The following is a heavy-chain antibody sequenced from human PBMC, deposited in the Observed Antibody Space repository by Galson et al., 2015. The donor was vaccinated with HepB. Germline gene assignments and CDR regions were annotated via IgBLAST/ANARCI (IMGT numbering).Heavy chain of an antibody. D-gene: IGHD3-16*01. CDR1: GYTFTSYA. Sequence: SVKVSCKASGYTFTSYAMHWVRQAPGQRLEWMGWINAGNGNTKYSQKFQGRVTITRDTSASTAYMELSSLRSEDTAVYYCARAPFPWGWFDPWGQGTLVTVSS. V-gene: IGHV1-3*01. CDR2: INAGNGNT. J-gene: IGHJ5*02. CDR3: ARAPFPWGWFDP.